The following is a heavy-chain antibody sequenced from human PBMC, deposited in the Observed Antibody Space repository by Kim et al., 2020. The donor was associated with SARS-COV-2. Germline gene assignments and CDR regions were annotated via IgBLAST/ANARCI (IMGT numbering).Heavy chain of an antibody. CDR1: GGSIISYY. D-gene: IGHD3-3*01. Sequence: SETLSLTCTVSGGSIISYYWSWIRQPPGKGLEWIGYIYYSGSTNYNPSLKSRVTISVDTSKNQFSLKLSSVTAADTAVYYCARGVLITIFGVVREFDYWGPGTLVTVSS. J-gene: IGHJ4*02. V-gene: IGHV4-59*01. CDR2: IYYSGST. CDR3: ARGVLITIFGVVREFDY.